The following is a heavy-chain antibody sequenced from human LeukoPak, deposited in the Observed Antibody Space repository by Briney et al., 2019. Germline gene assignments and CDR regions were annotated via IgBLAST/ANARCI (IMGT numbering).Heavy chain of an antibody. CDR3: ARSDYYGSGRGSFDV. Sequence: SGTLSLTCTVSGDSITSYYWGWIRQTPGKGLGWFGYFSYSGSTNYNPSLKSRVTISVDSSKNQFALKLSSVTAADTAVYYCARSDYYGSGRGSFDVWGQGATVSVSS. CDR2: FSYSGST. V-gene: IGHV4-59*08. CDR1: GDSITSYY. J-gene: IGHJ6*02. D-gene: IGHD3-10*01.